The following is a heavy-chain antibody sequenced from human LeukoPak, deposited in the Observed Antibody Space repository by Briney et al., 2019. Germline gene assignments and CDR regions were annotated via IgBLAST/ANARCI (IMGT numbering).Heavy chain of an antibody. CDR2: IYHSGST. CDR1: GYSISSGYY. V-gene: IGHV4-38-2*02. J-gene: IGHJ5*02. Sequence: SETLSLTCTVSGYSISSGYYWGWIRQPPGKGLEWIGSIYHSGSTYYNPSLKSRVTISVDTSKNQFSLKLSSVTAADTAVYYCARVFVPAAIIGWFDPWGQGTLVTVSS. CDR3: ARVFVPAAIIGWFDP. D-gene: IGHD2-2*01.